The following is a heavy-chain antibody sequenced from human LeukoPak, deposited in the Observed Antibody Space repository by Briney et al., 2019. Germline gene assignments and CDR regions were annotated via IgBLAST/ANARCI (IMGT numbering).Heavy chain of an antibody. CDR1: GDSVSSYY. D-gene: IGHD5-18*01. J-gene: IGHJ4*02. V-gene: IGHV4-59*02. Sequence: SETLSLTCTVSGDSVSSYYWSWIRQTPGKGLEWIGYMSYSGRTDYGPSLKSRVTMSLDTSKNQFSLRMSSVTAADTAVYYCAREKRGYSYGLGSPYFDYWGQGTLVTVSS. CDR3: AREKRGYSYGLGSPYFDY. CDR2: MSYSGRT.